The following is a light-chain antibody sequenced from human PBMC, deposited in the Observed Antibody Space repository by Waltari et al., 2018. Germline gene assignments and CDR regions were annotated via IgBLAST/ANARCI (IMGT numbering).Light chain of an antibody. CDR2: EVT. Sequence: QSALTQPASVSGSPGHSSNISCTGTSSDVGAANIRSWYQQHPGKAPNLMIYEVTHRPSGVSYRFSGSKSGNTSSLTISGLQTEDEADYYCSSYGSSRNVIFGGGTKLTVL. CDR3: SSYGSSRNVI. J-gene: IGLJ2*01. CDR1: SSDVGAANI. V-gene: IGLV2-14*01.